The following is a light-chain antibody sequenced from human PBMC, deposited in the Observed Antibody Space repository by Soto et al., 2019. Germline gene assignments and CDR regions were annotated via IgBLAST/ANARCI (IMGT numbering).Light chain of an antibody. Sequence: DIQMTQSPSSLSASVGDRVTITCRASQSISSWLDWYQQKPGKAPKLLIYDASSLESGVPSRFSGRGSGIEFTLTISSLQPDDFATYYCQQYNSYSFGQGTKVDIK. CDR1: QSISSW. CDR3: QQYNSYS. V-gene: IGKV1-5*01. J-gene: IGKJ1*01. CDR2: DAS.